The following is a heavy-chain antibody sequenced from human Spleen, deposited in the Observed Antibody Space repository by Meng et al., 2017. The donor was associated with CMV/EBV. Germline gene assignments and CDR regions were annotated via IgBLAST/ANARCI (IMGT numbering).Heavy chain of an antibody. V-gene: IGHV3-30*02. D-gene: IGHD3-10*01. Sequence: GESLKISXXASGFTFSSYGMHWVRQAPGKGXEWVAFIRYDGSNKYYADSVKGRFTISRDNSKNTLYLQMNSLRAEDTAVYYCARAAAPYGRTTIYYGMDVWGQGTAVTVSS. CDR3: ARAAAPYGRTTIYYGMDV. CDR1: GFTFSSYG. CDR2: IRYDGSNK. J-gene: IGHJ6*02.